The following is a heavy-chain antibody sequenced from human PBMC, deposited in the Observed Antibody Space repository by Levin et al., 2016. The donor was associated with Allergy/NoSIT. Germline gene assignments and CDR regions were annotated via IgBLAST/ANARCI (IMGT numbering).Heavy chain of an antibody. CDR2: IKGDGTEK. Sequence: GESLKISCAASGLTFSTSWMSWVRQAPGKGLEWVANIKGDGTEKTHVDAVKGRFTISRDNAKNSVYLQMSRLRAEDTATYYCARDLAKGATDYWGQGTLVTVSS. CDR1: GLTFSTSW. CDR3: ARDLAKGATDY. V-gene: IGHV3-7*01. J-gene: IGHJ4*02. D-gene: IGHD1-26*01.